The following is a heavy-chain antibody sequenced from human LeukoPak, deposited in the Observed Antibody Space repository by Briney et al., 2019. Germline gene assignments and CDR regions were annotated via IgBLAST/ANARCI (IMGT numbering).Heavy chain of an antibody. V-gene: IGHV3-7*01. CDR3: AREGFTMVRGVKYNWFDP. D-gene: IGHD3-10*01. CDR2: INRDGSET. CDR1: GFTFSSYW. J-gene: IGHJ5*02. Sequence: PGGSLRLSCAASGFTFSSYWMTWVRQAPGKGLEWVANINRDGSETSYVDSLKGRFTVSRDNAKNSLYLQMNSLRAEDTAVYYCAREGFTMVRGVKYNWFDPWGQGTLVTVSS.